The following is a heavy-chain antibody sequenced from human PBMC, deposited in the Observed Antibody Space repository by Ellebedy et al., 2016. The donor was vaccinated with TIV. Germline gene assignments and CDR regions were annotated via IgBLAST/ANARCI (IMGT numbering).Heavy chain of an antibody. J-gene: IGHJ4*02. CDR2: IYPGDSDA. Sequence: PGGSLRLSCKGSGYSFTYYWIGWVRQMPGKGLEWMAIIYPGDSDARYNPSFQGQVTISADKSINTAYLQWSSLKASDRAMYYCARQGIAVEFDYWGQGTLVTVSS. D-gene: IGHD6-19*01. CDR1: GYSFTYYW. CDR3: ARQGIAVEFDY. V-gene: IGHV5-51*01.